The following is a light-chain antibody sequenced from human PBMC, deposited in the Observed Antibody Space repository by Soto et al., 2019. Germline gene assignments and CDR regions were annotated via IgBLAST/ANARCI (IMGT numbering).Light chain of an antibody. V-gene: IGLV2-14*01. CDR3: SSFTSRFTFV. CDR2: EVT. Sequence: QSALTQPASVSWSPGQSIAISCTGTRSDVGAYNYVSWYQQHPGKAPKLMISEVTNRPSGVSDRFSGSKSGNTASLTISGLQAEYEADYYCSSFTSRFTFVFGTGTKLTVL. J-gene: IGLJ1*01. CDR1: RSDVGAYNY.